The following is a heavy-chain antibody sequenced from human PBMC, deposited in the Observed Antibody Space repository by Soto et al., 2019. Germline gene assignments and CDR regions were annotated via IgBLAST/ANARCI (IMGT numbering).Heavy chain of an antibody. J-gene: IGHJ4*02. CDR2: IYYSGST. D-gene: IGHD6-13*01. CDR3: ASTGYSSSWYADFDY. CDR1: GGSISSSSYY. Sequence: QLQLQESGPGLVKPSETLSLTCTVSGGSISSSSYYWGWIRQPPGKGLEWIGSIYYSGSTYYNPSRKSRVTISVDTSKNQFSLKLSSVTAADTAVYYCASTGYSSSWYADFDYWGQGTLVTVSS. V-gene: IGHV4-39*01.